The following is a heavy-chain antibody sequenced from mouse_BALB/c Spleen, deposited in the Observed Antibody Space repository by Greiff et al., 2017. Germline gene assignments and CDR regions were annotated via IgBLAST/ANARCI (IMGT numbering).Heavy chain of an antibody. J-gene: IGHJ4*01. V-gene: IGHV5-17*02. D-gene: IGHD1-1*01. CDR2: ISSGSSTI. CDR1: GFTFSSFG. CDR3: ARGNYYGSSYVGPMDY. Sequence: EVHLVESGGGLVQPGGSRKLSCAASGFTFSSFGMHWVRQAPEKGLEWVAYISSGSSTIYYADTVKGRFTISRDNPKNTLFLQMTSLRSEDTAMYYCARGNYYGSSYVGPMDYWGQGTSVTVSS.